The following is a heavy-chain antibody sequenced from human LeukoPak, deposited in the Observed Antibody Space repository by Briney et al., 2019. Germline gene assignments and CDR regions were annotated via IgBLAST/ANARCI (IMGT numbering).Heavy chain of an antibody. D-gene: IGHD3-10*01. Sequence: GGSLRLSCAASGFTFSSYGMHWVRQAPGKGLEWVAVISYDGSNKYYADSVKGRFTISKDNSKNTLYLQMNSLRAEDTAVYYCAKPPEVLLWFGEPDNPYYFDYWGQGTLVTVSS. CDR2: ISYDGSNK. CDR1: GFTFSSYG. J-gene: IGHJ4*02. CDR3: AKPPEVLLWFGEPDNPYYFDY. V-gene: IGHV3-30*18.